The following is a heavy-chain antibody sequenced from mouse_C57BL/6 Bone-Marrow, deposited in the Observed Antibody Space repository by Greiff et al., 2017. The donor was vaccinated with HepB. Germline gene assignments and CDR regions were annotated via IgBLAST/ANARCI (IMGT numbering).Heavy chain of an antibody. J-gene: IGHJ3*01. CDR3: ARRWLLRFAY. D-gene: IGHD2-3*01. Sequence: EVQRVESGGDLVKPGGSLKLSCAASGFTFSSYGMSWVRQTPDKRLEWVATISSGGSYTYYPDSVKGRFTISRDNAKNTLYLQMSSLKSEDTAMYYCARRWLLRFAYWGQGTLVTVSA. CDR1: GFTFSSYG. V-gene: IGHV5-6*01. CDR2: ISSGGSYT.